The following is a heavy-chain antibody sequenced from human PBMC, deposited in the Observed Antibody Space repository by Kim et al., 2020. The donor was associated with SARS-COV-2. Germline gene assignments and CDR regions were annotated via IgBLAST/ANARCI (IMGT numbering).Heavy chain of an antibody. CDR2: IRSKAYGGTT. CDR3: TRDGPYVDIVATKMGLGLSVRTFDY. D-gene: IGHD5-12*01. CDR1: GFTFGDYA. V-gene: IGHV3-49*03. J-gene: IGHJ4*02. Sequence: GGSLRLSCTASGFTFGDYAMSWFRQAPGKGLEWVGFIRSKAYGGTTEYAASVKGRFTISRDDSKSIAYLQMNSLKTEDTAVYYCTRDGPYVDIVATKMGLGLSVRTFDYWGQGTLVTVSS.